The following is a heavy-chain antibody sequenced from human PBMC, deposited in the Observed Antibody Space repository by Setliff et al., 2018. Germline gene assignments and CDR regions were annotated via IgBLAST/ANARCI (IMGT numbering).Heavy chain of an antibody. CDR2: VYSNVGT. CDR3: ASRNSDGGPEYFQH. V-gene: IGHV4-4*07. Sequence: TETLSLTCTVSGGSINNYYWSWIRQPAGKGLEWIGRVYSNVGTNFNPSLKSRVTMSVDASKNQISLKLMSVTAADTAVYYCASRNSDGGPEYFQHWGQGALVTVSS. CDR1: GGSINNYY. J-gene: IGHJ1*01. D-gene: IGHD1-26*01.